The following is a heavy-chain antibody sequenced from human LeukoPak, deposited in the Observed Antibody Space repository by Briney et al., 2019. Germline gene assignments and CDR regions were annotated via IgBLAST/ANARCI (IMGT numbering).Heavy chain of an antibody. CDR1: GFTFSSYG. CDR3: ARGRTSGGMTTDIDY. V-gene: IGHV3-21*01. Sequence: PGGSLRLSCAASGFTFSSYGMSWVRQAPGKGLEWVSSISSGSTYIYYADSVKGRFSISRDNAKNSLYLQMNSLRAEDTAVYYCARGRTSGGMTTDIDYWGQGTLVTVSS. D-gene: IGHD4-11*01. J-gene: IGHJ4*02. CDR2: ISSGSTYI.